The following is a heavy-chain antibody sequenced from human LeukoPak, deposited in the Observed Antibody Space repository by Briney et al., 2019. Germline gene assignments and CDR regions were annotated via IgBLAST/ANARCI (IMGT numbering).Heavy chain of an antibody. V-gene: IGHV3-43*01. J-gene: IGHJ4*02. CDR2: ISWNGVST. CDR3: AKERGSSGYFDY. Sequence: PGGSLGLSCGASGFTFDDYTRHWVRQAPGKGLEWFSLISWNGVSTYYADSVKGRFTISRDNSKNSLYLQMNSLRTEDTALYYCAKERGSSGYFDYWGQGTLVTVSS. D-gene: IGHD6-6*01. CDR1: GFTFDDYT.